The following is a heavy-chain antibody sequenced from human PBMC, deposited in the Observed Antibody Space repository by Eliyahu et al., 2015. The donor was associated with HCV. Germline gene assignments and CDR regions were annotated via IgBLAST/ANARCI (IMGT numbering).Heavy chain of an antibody. CDR3: ARVKVTTTEDYFDY. Sequence: QVQLVESGGGVVQPGXSXXXXCXXSGFTFSSYAIHWVRQAPGKGLEWVALISYDGSNKYYADSVKGRFTISRDNSKNTLYLQMSSLRTEDTAIYYCARVKVTTTEDYFDYWGQGTLVTVSS. CDR1: GFTFSSYA. D-gene: IGHD4-17*01. CDR2: ISYDGSNK. V-gene: IGHV3-30*04. J-gene: IGHJ4*02.